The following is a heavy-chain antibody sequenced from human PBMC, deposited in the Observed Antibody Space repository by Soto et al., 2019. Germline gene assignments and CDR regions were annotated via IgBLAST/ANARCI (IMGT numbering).Heavy chain of an antibody. CDR3: ARANGIYDWGPNDY. V-gene: IGHV1-3*01. Sequence: QVQLVQSGAEVKKPGASVRSSCKASGYSLPPPTIHWVRQAPGHRQGRLGWINAANGHKKYSQNFQNSVTISGATAASTVYMKLTGLTSDATAIYDCARANGIYDWGPNDYWGQGTLVTVSA. D-gene: IGHD7-27*01. CDR1: GYSLPPPT. CDR2: INAANGHK. J-gene: IGHJ4*02.